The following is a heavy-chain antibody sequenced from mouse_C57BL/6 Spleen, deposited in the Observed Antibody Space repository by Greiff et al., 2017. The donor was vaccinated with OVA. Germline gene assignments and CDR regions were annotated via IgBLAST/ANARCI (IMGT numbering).Heavy chain of an antibody. CDR2: IHPNSGST. V-gene: IGHV1-64*01. Sequence: QVQLQQPGAELVKPGASVKLSCKASGYTFTSYWMHWVKQRPGQGLAWIGMIHPNSGSTNYNEKFKSKATLTVDKSSSTAYMQLSSLTSEDAAVYYCERGKRNYFDYWGKGTTLTVSS. CDR3: ERGKRNYFDY. CDR1: GYTFTSYW. J-gene: IGHJ2*01.